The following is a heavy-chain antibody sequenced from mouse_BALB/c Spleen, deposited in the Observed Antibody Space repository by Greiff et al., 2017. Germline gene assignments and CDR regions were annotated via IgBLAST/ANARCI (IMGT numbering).Heavy chain of an antibody. CDR2: IFPGSGNT. D-gene: IGHD2-14*01. CDR1: GYSFTSYY. CDR3: ARDGEVRRDYYAMDY. Sequence: VQLQQSGPELVKPGASVKISCKASGYSFTSYYINWVKQRPGQGLEWIGWIFPGSGNTKYNEKFKGKATLTADTSSSTAYMQLSSLTSEDSAVYFCARDGEVRRDYYAMDYWGQGTSVTVSS. J-gene: IGHJ4*01. V-gene: IGHV1-66*01.